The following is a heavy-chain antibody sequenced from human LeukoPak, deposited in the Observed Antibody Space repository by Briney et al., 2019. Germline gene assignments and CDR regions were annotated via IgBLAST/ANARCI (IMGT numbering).Heavy chain of an antibody. CDR3: AKDRSTSWAFDY. CDR1: GFTFSFSG. V-gene: IGHV3-30*18. CDR2: ITDDGSRK. Sequence: GRSLRLSCAASGFTFSFSGMYWVRQAPGKGLVGVAFITDDGSRKYYADSVKGRFTISRDNFKNTLFLQMNSLRTEDTAEYYGAKDRSTSWAFDYWGQGTLVTVSS. D-gene: IGHD6-6*01. J-gene: IGHJ4*02.